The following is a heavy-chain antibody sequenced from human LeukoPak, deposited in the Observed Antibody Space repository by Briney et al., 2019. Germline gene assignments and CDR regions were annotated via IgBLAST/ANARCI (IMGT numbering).Heavy chain of an antibody. CDR1: GGSISSSSYY. D-gene: IGHD1/OR15-1a*01. CDR2: IYYSGST. CDR3: ARRAAGTSIDY. Sequence: SETLSLTCTVSGGSISSSSYYWGWIRQPPGKGLEWIGSIYYSGSTYYNPSLKSRVTISVDTSKNQFSLKLSSVTAADTAVYYCARRAAGTSIDYWGQGTLVTVSS. J-gene: IGHJ4*02. V-gene: IGHV4-39*01.